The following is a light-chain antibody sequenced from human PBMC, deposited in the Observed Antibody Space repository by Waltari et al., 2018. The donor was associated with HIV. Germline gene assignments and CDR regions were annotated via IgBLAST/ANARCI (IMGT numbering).Light chain of an antibody. V-gene: IGLV3-25*03. Sequence: SYELTQPPSVSVSPGQTARIPCSGDALPKQYAYWYQQKPGQAPVLVIDKDTERPSGIPKRFSGSSSGTTVTLTISGVQAEDEADYYCQSADSSGTVVFGGGTKLTVL. CDR2: KDT. CDR3: QSADSSGTVV. CDR1: ALPKQY. J-gene: IGLJ2*01.